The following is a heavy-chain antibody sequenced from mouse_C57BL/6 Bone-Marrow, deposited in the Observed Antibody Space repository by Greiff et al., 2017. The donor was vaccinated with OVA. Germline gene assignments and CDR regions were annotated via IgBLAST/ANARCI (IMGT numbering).Heavy chain of an antibody. CDR2: IYPRDGST. CDR3: ARGVYYYGSKTDWYFDV. Sequence: QVQLKQSGPELVKPGASVKLSCKASGYTFTSYDINWVKQRPGQGLEWIGWIYPRDGSTKYNEKFKGKATLTVDTSSSTAYMELHSLTSEDSAVYFCARGVYYYGSKTDWYFDVWGTGTTVTVSS. V-gene: IGHV1-85*01. D-gene: IGHD1-1*01. J-gene: IGHJ1*03. CDR1: GYTFTSYD.